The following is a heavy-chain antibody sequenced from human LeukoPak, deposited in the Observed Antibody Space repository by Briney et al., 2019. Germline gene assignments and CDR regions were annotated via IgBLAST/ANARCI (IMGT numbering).Heavy chain of an antibody. CDR1: GFTFSSHA. V-gene: IGHV3-30*01. J-gene: IGHJ6*03. CDR3: ARDRGFCSGTSCAYIYYYMDV. CDR2: ISYDGIDK. Sequence: PGGSLRLSCAASGFTFSSHAIHWVRQAPGKGLEWVAAISYDGIDKLYAASVKGRFTISRDNVRNTLCLQMDSLRAEDTAVYFCARDRGFCSGTSCAYIYYYMDVWGNGTTASVSS. D-gene: IGHD2-2*01.